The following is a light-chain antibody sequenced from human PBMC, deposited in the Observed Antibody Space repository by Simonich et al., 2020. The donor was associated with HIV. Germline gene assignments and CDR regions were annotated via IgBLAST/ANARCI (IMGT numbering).Light chain of an antibody. Sequence: DIVMTQSPDSLAVALGERATINCKSSRSVLYSSNNKNYLAWYQQKPGQPPNLLIYWASTRESGVPDRFSASGSGTDFTLTSSSLQAEDVAVYYCQQYYSTPPTFGQGTKVEIK. V-gene: IGKV4-1*01. CDR3: QQYYSTPPT. CDR1: RSVLYSSNNKNY. J-gene: IGKJ1*01. CDR2: WAS.